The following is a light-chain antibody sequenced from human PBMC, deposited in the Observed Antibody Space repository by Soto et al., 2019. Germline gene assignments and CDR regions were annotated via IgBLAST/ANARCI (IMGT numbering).Light chain of an antibody. CDR2: SNN. J-gene: IGLJ2*01. Sequence: QSVLTQPPSASGTPGQRVTISCSGSSSNIGSNTVNWYQQLPGTAPKLLIYSNNQRPSGFPDRFSGSKSGTSASLAISGLQSEDEADYYCAAWDDILNAVVFGGGTKLTVL. CDR1: SSNIGSNT. V-gene: IGLV1-44*01. CDR3: AAWDDILNAVV.